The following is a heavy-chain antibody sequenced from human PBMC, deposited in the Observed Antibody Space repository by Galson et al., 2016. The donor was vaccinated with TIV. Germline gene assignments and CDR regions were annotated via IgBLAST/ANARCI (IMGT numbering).Heavy chain of an antibody. CDR3: ARCRGDYYYGIDV. CDR2: VYYSGAT. J-gene: IGHJ6*02. V-gene: IGHV4-30-4*08. CDR1: GVSISNGDYY. Sequence: TLSLTCTVSGVSISNGDYYWTWIRQPPGKGLEWIGYVYYSGATNYNPSLKRRVTLSVGRSTNQFSLGLNSVTAADTAVYSCARCRGDYYYGIDVWGQGTTVTVSS. D-gene: IGHD3-10*01.